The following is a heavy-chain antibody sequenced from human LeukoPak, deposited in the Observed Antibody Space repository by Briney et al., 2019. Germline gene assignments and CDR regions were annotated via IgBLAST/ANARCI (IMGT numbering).Heavy chain of an antibody. D-gene: IGHD6-13*01. Sequence: PGGSLRLSCAASGFTFSSYWMSWVRQAPGKGLEWVANIKQDGSEKYYVDSVKGRFTISRDNAKNSLYLQMNSLRAEDTAVYYCARVVRAAAGRGARDYWGQGTLVTVSS. V-gene: IGHV3-7*01. CDR2: IKQDGSEK. J-gene: IGHJ4*02. CDR1: GFTFSSYW. CDR3: ARVVRAAAGRGARDY.